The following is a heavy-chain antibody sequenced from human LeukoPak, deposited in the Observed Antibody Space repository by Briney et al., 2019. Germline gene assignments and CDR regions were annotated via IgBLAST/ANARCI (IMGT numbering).Heavy chain of an antibody. CDR3: ARVSSSGWLYYFDY. CDR1: GFTVSSNY. CDR2: IYSGGST. Sequence: PGGSLRLSCAASGFTVSSNYMSWVRQAPGKGLDWVSVIYSGGSTYYADSVKGRFTISRDNSNNTLYLQMNSLRVEDTALYYCARVSSSGWLYYFDYWGQGTLVTVSS. V-gene: IGHV3-53*01. D-gene: IGHD6-19*01. J-gene: IGHJ4*02.